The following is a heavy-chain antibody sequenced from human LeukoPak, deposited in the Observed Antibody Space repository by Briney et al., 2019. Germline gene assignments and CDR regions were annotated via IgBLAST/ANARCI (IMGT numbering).Heavy chain of an antibody. D-gene: IGHD3-22*01. J-gene: IGHJ4*02. CDR1: GGSISSGGYY. CDR3: ARVNYYDSSGYYYQPYYFDY. V-gene: IGHV4-31*03. Sequence: SQTLSLTCTVSGGSISSGGYYWSWIRQHPGKGLEWIGYIYYSGSTYYNPSLKSRVTITGDTSKNQFSLKLSSVNAADTAVYYCARVNYYDSSGYYYQPYYFDYWGQGTLVTVSS. CDR2: IYYSGST.